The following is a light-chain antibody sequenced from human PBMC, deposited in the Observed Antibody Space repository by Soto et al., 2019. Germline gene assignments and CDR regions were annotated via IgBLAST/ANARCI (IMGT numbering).Light chain of an antibody. V-gene: IGKV3D-20*02. CDR3: QQRSNWPPRFT. CDR2: GAS. Sequence: EIVLTQSPGTLSLSPGERATLSCRASQSVSSTYLAWYQQNPGQAPRLLIYGASSRATGIPARFSGSGSGTDFTLTISSLEPEDFAVYYCQQRSNWPPRFTFGPGTKVDIK. J-gene: IGKJ3*01. CDR1: QSVSSTY.